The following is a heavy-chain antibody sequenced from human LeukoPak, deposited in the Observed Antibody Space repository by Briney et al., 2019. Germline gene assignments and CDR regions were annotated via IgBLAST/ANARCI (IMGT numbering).Heavy chain of an antibody. V-gene: IGHV4-59*01. CDR3: ARGTLIAAFDD. CDR2: IYYSGGT. Sequence: PSETLSLTCTVSGGSISSYYWSWIRQPPGKGLEWIGYIYYSGGTNYNPSLKSRVTISVDTSKNQFSLKLSSVTAADTAVYYCARGTLIAAFDDWGQRTLVTVSS. D-gene: IGHD6-25*01. CDR1: GGSISSYY. J-gene: IGHJ4*02.